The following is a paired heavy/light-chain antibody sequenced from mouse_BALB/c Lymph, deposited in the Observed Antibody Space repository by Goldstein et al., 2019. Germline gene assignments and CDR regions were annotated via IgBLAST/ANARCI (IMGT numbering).Light chain of an antibody. CDR1: QDIHGY. CDR3: LQYASSPTWT. CDR2: ETS. J-gene: IGKJ1*01. Sequence: DIQMTQSPSSLSASLGERVSLTCRASQDIHGYLNLFQQKPGETIKHLIYETSNLDSGVPKRFSGSRSGSDYSLIIGSLESEDFADYYCLQYASSPTWTFGGGTKLEIK. V-gene: IGKV9-124*01.
Heavy chain of an antibody. CDR2: IRNKANGYTT. J-gene: IGHJ2*01. Sequence: EVKLVESGGGLVQPGGSLRLSCATSGFTFTDYYMSWVRQPPGKALEWLGFIRNKANGYTTEYSASVKGRFTISRDNSQSILYLQMNTLRAEDSATYYCARDYYGSSFDYWGQGTTLTVSS. CDR1: GFTFTDYY. CDR3: ARDYYGSSFDY. V-gene: IGHV7-3*02. D-gene: IGHD1-1*01.